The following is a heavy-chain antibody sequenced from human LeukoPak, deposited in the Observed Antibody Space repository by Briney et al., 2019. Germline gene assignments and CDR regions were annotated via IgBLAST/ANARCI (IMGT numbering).Heavy chain of an antibody. V-gene: IGHV1-8*03. CDR1: GGTFSSYA. J-gene: IGHJ3*02. Sequence: ASVKVSCKASGGTFSSYAINWVRQATGQGLEWMGWMNPNSGNTGYAQKFQGRVTITRNTSISTAYMELSSLRSEDTAVYYCARGGVVNAFDIWGQGTMVTVSS. D-gene: IGHD2-2*01. CDR3: ARGGVVNAFDI. CDR2: MNPNSGNT.